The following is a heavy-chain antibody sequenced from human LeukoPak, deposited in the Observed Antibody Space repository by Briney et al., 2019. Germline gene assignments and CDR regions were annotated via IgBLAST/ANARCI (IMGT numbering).Heavy chain of an antibody. D-gene: IGHD3-22*01. CDR3: ARDGFSSGYPYDAFDI. Sequence: PGGSLRLSCAASGFTVSSNYMSWVRQAPGKGLEWVSVIYSGGSTYHADSVKGRFTISRDNSKNTLYLQMNGLRAEDTAVYYCARDGFSSGYPYDAFDIWGQGTMVTVSS. V-gene: IGHV3-53*01. CDR1: GFTVSSNY. CDR2: IYSGGST. J-gene: IGHJ3*02.